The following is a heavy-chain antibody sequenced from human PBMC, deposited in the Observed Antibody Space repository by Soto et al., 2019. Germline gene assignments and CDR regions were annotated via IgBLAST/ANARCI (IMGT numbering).Heavy chain of an antibody. Sequence: ASVKVSCKASGYTFTSYGISWVRQAPGQGLEWMGWISAYNGNTNYAQKLQGRVTMTTDTSTSTAYMELRSLRSDDTAVYYCARDYTVVVPAAMKYWGQGTLVTVSS. CDR3: ARDYTVVVPAAMKY. D-gene: IGHD2-2*01. CDR2: ISAYNGNT. V-gene: IGHV1-18*01. CDR1: GYTFTSYG. J-gene: IGHJ4*02.